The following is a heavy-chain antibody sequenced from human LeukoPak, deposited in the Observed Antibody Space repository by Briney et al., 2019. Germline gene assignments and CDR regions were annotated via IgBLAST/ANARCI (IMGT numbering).Heavy chain of an antibody. D-gene: IGHD3-16*02. J-gene: IGHJ4*02. CDR3: AKDNGYDYVWGSYRKFDY. Sequence: GGSLRLSCAGSGFNVSTGYMNWVRQAPGKGLEWVSVMYSGGSTYYADSVKGRFTISRDNSKNTLYFQMNSLRAEDTAVYYCAKDNGYDYVWGSYRKFDYWGQGTLVTVSS. V-gene: IGHV3-66*01. CDR2: MYSGGST. CDR1: GFNVSTGY.